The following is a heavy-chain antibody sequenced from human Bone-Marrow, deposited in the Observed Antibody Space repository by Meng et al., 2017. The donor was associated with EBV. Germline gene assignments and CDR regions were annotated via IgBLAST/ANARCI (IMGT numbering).Heavy chain of an antibody. J-gene: IGHJ4*02. CDR1: GCFVSSGSYY. V-gene: IGHV4-61*01. D-gene: IGHD5-18*01. CDR2: IYYSGST. Sequence: QVELQESCPGLVKPSETLSLPCTVSGCFVSSGSYYCSWIRQPPGKGLEWIGYIYYSGSTNYTPSLKSRVTISVDTSKNQFSLKLSSVTAADTAVYYCARDNVDTAMVPHWGQGTLVTVSS. CDR3: ARDNVDTAMVPH.